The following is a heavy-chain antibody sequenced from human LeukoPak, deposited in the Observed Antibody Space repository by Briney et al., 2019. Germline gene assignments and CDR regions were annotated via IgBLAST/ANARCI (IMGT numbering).Heavy chain of an antibody. CDR2: IYYSGST. V-gene: IGHV4-61*01. CDR3: ARDGDGYNSGLLY. CDR1: SGSISTSNYY. Sequence: SETLSLTCTVSSGSISTSNYYWGWVRQPPGKALEWIGYIYYSGSTNYNPSLKSRVTISVDTSKNQFSLKLSSVTAADTAVYYCARDGDGYNSGLLYWGQGTLVTVSS. J-gene: IGHJ4*02. D-gene: IGHD5-24*01.